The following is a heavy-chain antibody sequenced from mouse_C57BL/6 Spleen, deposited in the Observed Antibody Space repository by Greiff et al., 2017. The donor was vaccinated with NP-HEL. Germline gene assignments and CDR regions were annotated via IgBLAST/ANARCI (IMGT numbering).Heavy chain of an antibody. V-gene: IGHV1-72*01. D-gene: IGHD1-1*01. Sequence: QFQLQQPGAELVKPGASVPLSCTSSGYPFTLSLLPLFPPLPFLFLAWIGRIDPNSGGTKYNEKFKSKATLTVDKPSSTAYMQLSSLTSEDSAVYYCAAGDYGSSYGYFDVWGTGTTVTVSS. CDR3: AAGDYGSSYGYFDV. J-gene: IGHJ1*03. CDR1: GYPFTLSL. CDR2: IDPNSGGT.